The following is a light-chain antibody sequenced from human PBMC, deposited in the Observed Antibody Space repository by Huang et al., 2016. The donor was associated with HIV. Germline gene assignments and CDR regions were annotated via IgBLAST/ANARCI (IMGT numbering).Light chain of an antibody. V-gene: IGKV3-15*01. J-gene: IGKJ2*01. CDR2: STS. Sequence: EVVMTQSPGTLSVSPGKRATLSCKTSERLNNKLVWYQQKPGQAPRLLIYSTSTRATGVPARFSGGGPGTEFTLTISSLQSEDFGIYYCQQYSNWPPMYTFGQGTKLEI. CDR3: QQYSNWPPMYT. CDR1: ERLNNK.